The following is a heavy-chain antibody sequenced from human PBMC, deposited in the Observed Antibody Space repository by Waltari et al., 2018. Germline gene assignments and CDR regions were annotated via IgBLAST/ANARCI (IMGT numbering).Heavy chain of an antibody. CDR3: ARGSELLWFGEEADF. CDR1: GYTFTGYY. Sequence: QVQLVQSGAEVKKPGASVKVSCKTSGYTFTGYYMHWVRQAPGQGLEWMVWISPNSGGTNYTQKFQGRVTMTRGSSISTAYMELSRLRSDDTAVYYCARGSELLWFGEEADFWGQGTLVTVSS. D-gene: IGHD3-10*01. V-gene: IGHV1-2*02. CDR2: ISPNSGGT. J-gene: IGHJ4*02.